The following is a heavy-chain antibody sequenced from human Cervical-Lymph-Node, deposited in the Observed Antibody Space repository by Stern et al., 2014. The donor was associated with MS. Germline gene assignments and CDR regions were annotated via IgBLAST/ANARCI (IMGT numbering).Heavy chain of an antibody. Sequence: EMQLVESGGGLVQPGGSLRLSCAASGFTFSDHYMDWVRQAPGKGLERVGRTRTKANSYTTVYAASVTGRFAISRDDSENSVYLQMNSLKIEDTAVYYCARGYHSFDVWGQGTTVTVSS. D-gene: IGHD1-26*01. V-gene: IGHV3-72*01. CDR3: ARGYHSFDV. J-gene: IGHJ6*02. CDR2: TRTKANSYTT. CDR1: GFTFSDHY.